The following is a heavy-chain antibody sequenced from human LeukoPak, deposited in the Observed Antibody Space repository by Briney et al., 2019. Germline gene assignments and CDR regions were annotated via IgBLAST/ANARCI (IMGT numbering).Heavy chain of an antibody. Sequence: GGSLRLSCAASGFTFSSYWMHWVRQAPGKGLVWVSRINSDGSSTSYADSVKGRFTISRDNAKNTLYLQMNNLRAEDTAVYYCASRYSSSWYDAFDIWGQGTMVTVSS. J-gene: IGHJ3*02. CDR3: ASRYSSSWYDAFDI. V-gene: IGHV3-74*01. CDR2: INSDGSST. CDR1: GFTFSSYW. D-gene: IGHD6-13*01.